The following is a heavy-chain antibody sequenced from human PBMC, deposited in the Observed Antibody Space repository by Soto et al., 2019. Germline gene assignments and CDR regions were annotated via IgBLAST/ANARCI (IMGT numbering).Heavy chain of an antibody. CDR2: INPDNGNT. Sequence: ASVTVSCKASGYTFTRYTMNWVRQAPGQRLEWMGWINPDNGNTKSSQKFQDRVIITRDTSASTAYMDLSSLRSEDTAVYYCARGIATGQLDPWGQGTLVTVSS. CDR1: GYTFTRYT. V-gene: IGHV1-3*01. CDR3: ARGIATGQLDP. J-gene: IGHJ5*02. D-gene: IGHD2-15*01.